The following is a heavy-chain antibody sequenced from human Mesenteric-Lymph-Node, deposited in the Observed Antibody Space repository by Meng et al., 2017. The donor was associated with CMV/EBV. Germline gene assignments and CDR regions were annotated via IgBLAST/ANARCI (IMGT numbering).Heavy chain of an antibody. CDR2: IKSDDSSG. D-gene: IGHD2/OR15-2a*01. J-gene: IGHJ6*02. V-gene: IGHV3-74*01. CDR1: GFTFRSYW. CDR3: ARNLGAVEYGTGWSYYYHYGMDV. Sequence: GESLKISCAASGFTFRSYWMHWVRQVPGKGLVWVSRIKSDDSSGTYADSVKGRFTISRDNATNTLYLQMNSLRVEDTAVYYCARNLGAVEYGTGWSYYYHYGMDVWGQGTTVTVSS.